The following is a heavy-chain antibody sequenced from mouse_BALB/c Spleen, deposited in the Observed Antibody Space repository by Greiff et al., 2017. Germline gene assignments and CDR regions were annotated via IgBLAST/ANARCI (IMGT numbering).Heavy chain of an antibody. CDR3: ARDPPYYAMDY. CDR2: IRNKANGYTT. V-gene: IGHV7-3*02. CDR1: GFTFTDYY. J-gene: IGHJ4*01. Sequence: EVTLVESGGGLVQPGGSLRLSCATSGFTFTDYYMSWVRQPPGKALEWLGFIRNKANGYTTEYSASVKGRFTISRDNSQSILYLQMNTLRAEDSATYYCARDPPYYAMDYWGQGTAVTVSS.